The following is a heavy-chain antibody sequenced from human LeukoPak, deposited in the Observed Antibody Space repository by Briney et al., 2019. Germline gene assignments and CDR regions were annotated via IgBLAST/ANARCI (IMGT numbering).Heavy chain of an antibody. CDR1: GYTFTGCD. CDR2: MNPNTGDT. D-gene: IGHD2-15*01. Sequence: GASVRVSCTASGYTFTGCDNNWGRQATGQGLEWMGWMNPNTGDTGYAQKFQGRVTMTRNSSIDTAYMELSGLRSEATAVYYCTTGSLIGSCRDYAGQGSLLTVSS. J-gene: IGHJ4*02. CDR3: TTGSLIGSCRDY. V-gene: IGHV1-8*01.